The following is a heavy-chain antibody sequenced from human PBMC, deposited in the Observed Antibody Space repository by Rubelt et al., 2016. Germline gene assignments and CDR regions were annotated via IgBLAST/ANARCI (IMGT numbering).Heavy chain of an antibody. CDR2: IYSGGNT. Sequence: EVQLVESGGGLVKPGGSLRLSCAASGFTVSSNYISWVRQAPGKGLEWVSVIYSGGNTYYADAGKGRVNIYRDNSKNTLYRQMKSLRAEDTAVYYWARTYYYARSGYYLDYWGQGTLVTVSS. V-gene: IGHV3-66*01. CDR3: ARTYYYARSGYYLDY. CDR1: GFTVSSNY. D-gene: IGHD3-22*01. J-gene: IGHJ4*02.